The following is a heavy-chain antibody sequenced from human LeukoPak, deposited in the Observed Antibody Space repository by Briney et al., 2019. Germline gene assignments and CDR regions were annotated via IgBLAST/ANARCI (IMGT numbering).Heavy chain of an antibody. D-gene: IGHD6-19*01. CDR2: IWYDGSNK. CDR1: GFTFSSYG. Sequence: GGSLRLSCAASGFTFSSYGILWVRQAPGKGLEWLAVIWYDGSNKYYAGSVKGRFTISRDQSKNTVYLQMNSLRADDTAVYYCARLGSGWAIDYWGQGTLVTVSS. CDR3: ARLGSGWAIDY. J-gene: IGHJ4*02. V-gene: IGHV3-33*01.